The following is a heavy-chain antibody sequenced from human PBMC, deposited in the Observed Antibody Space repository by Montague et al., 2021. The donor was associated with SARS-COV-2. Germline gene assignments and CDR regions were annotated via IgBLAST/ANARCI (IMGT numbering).Heavy chain of an antibody. V-gene: IGHV4-39*02. D-gene: IGHD3-22*01. Sequence: SETLSLTCTVSGGSITNNIDYWAWIRQPPGKGLEWIGSINYTGNTYYNPSLKSRVTISVVTSKNHFTLKLSSVTAAETAVYYCARLKRYFDSSGSPSAFDFWGQGTKVTVSS. J-gene: IGHJ3*01. CDR1: GGSITNNIDY. CDR2: INYTGNT. CDR3: ARLKRYFDSSGSPSAFDF.